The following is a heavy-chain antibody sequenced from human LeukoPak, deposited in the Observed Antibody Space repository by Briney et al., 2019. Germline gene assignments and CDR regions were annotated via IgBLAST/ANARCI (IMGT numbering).Heavy chain of an antibody. CDR3: ASSAAAGAFDY. D-gene: IGHD6-13*01. CDR1: GFTFSSYG. Sequence: PGRSLRLYCAASGFTFSSYGMHWVRQAPGKGLEWVAVIWYDGSNKYYADSVKGRFTISRDNSKNTLYLQMNSLRAEDTAVYYCASSAAAGAFDYWGQGTLVTVSS. V-gene: IGHV3-33*01. CDR2: IWYDGSNK. J-gene: IGHJ4*02.